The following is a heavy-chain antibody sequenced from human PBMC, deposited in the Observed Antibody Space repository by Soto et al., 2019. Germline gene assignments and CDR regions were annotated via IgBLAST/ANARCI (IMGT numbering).Heavy chain of an antibody. J-gene: IGHJ3*01. CDR2: ISVFNGNT. V-gene: IGHV1-18*01. Sequence: QVQLVQSGAEVKKPGASVKVSCKTSGYTFTGHGINWVRQAPGHGLEWMGWISVFNGNTKDGQNIQDRVIMTTDTATSTAYMELRSLRSDDTAVYFCGRDGSGGIIDSWGQGTMPIVSS. D-gene: IGHD2-15*01. CDR1: GYTFTGHG. CDR3: GRDGSGGIIDS.